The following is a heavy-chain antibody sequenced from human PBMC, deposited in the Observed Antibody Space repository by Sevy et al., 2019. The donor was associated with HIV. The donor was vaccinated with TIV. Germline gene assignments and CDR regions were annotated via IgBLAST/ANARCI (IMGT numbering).Heavy chain of an antibody. CDR1: GFSFRNFG. Sequence: GESLKISCAASGFSFRNFGMHWVRQAPGKGLEWLALISFDGDTKYYGDSVKGRFTISRDNSKNRLYLQMNSLRVEDTAVYYCAKRGGHDTSGYVSYYYYGMDVWGQGTTVTVSS. V-gene: IGHV3-30*18. D-gene: IGHD3-22*01. J-gene: IGHJ6*02. CDR2: ISFDGDTK. CDR3: AKRGGHDTSGYVSYYYYGMDV.